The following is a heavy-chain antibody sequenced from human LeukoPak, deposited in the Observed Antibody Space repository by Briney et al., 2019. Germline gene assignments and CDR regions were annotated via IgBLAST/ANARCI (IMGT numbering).Heavy chain of an antibody. CDR3: AREDAAMVTR. CDR1: GGSISSYY. CDR2: IYYSGST. Sequence: SETLSLTCTVSGGSISSYYWSWIRQPPGKGLEWIGYIYYSGSTNYNPSLKSRVTISVDTSKNQFSLKLSSVTAADTAVYYCAREDAAMVTRWGQGTLVIVSS. J-gene: IGHJ4*02. D-gene: IGHD5-18*01. V-gene: IGHV4-59*01.